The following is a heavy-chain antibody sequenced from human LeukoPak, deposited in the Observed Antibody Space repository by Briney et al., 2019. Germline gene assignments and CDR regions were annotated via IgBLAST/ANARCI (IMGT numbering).Heavy chain of an antibody. D-gene: IGHD1-26*01. CDR3: AKDSLRERIVGSTTRGVNDY. CDR1: GFIFSSYG. CDR2: IRNDGRNK. J-gene: IGHJ4*02. V-gene: IGHV3-30*02. Sequence: PGGSLRLSCAASGFIFSSYGMHWGRQAPGKGLERVAFIRNDGRNKYYADSVKGRFTISRDNSKNTLYLQMNSLRGQDTAVYYCAKDSLRERIVGSTTRGVNDYWGQGTLVTVSS.